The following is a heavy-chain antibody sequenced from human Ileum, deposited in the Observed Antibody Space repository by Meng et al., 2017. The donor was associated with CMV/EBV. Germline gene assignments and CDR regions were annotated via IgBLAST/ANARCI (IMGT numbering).Heavy chain of an antibody. CDR3: ARDPAGENWFDP. D-gene: IGHD6-13*01. CDR1: GGSISSDGYY. CDR2: IHYSGST. J-gene: IGHJ5*02. V-gene: IGHV4-31*01. Sequence: TVSGGSISSDGYYWTWLRQNPGKGLEWIGYIHYSGSTYYNPSLKSQVTISVDTSKNQFSLKLSSVTAADTAVYYCARDPAGENWFDPWGQGTLVTVSS.